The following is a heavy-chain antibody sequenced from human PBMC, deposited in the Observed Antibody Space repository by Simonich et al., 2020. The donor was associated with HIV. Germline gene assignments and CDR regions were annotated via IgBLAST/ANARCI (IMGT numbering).Heavy chain of an antibody. CDR2: INHSGST. CDR1: GYSISSGYY. D-gene: IGHD7-27*01. Sequence: QVQLQESGPGLVKPSETLSLTCAVSGYSISSGYYWGWIQQPPGKGLEGIGEINHSGSTNHNPSLKSRVTISVDMSKNQFSLRLSSVTAADTAVYYCARIGELGIGLDYWGQGTLVTVSS. CDR3: ARIGELGIGLDY. V-gene: IGHV4-38-2*01. J-gene: IGHJ4*02.